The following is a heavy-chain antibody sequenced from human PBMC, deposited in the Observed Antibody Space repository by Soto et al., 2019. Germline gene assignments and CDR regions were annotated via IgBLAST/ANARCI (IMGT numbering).Heavy chain of an antibody. CDR3: AKDLNYYASGIYPHGRDV. J-gene: IGHJ6*02. CDR1: GFTFSDYG. Sequence: QVQLVESGGGVVQPGRSLRLSCAASGFTFSDYGMHWVRQAPGKGLEWVAVIWYDGSNRYYADSVNGRFTISRDNSKNSVYLQMTRLRAEDTAVYYCAKDLNYYASGIYPHGRDVLGQGTTVIVSS. V-gene: IGHV3-33*06. D-gene: IGHD3-10*01. CDR2: IWYDGSNR.